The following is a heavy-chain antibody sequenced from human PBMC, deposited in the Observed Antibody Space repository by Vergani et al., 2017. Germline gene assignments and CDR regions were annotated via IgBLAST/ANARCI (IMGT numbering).Heavy chain of an antibody. CDR1: GYTFTSYG. J-gene: IGHJ4*02. V-gene: IGHV1-18*01. CDR3: ARVWGDGYNTGGYAAGY. CDR2: ISAYNGNT. Sequence: QVQLVQSGAEVKKPGSSVKVSCKASGYTFTSYGISWVRQAPGQGLEWMGWISAYNGNTNYAQKLQGRVTMTTDTSTSTAYMELRSLRSDDPAVYYCARVWGDGYNTGGYAAGYWGQGTLVTVSS. D-gene: IGHD5-24*01.